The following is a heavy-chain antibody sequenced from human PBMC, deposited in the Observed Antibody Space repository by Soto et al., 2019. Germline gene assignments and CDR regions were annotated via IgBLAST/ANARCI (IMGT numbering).Heavy chain of an antibody. J-gene: IGHJ6*03. CDR1: GGSISSYY. D-gene: IGHD3-10*01. Sequence: SETLSLTCTVSGGSISSYYWSWIRQPPGKGLEWIGYIYYSGSTNYNPSLKSRVTISVDTSKNQFSLKLSSVTAADTAVYYCARFSTDYYGSGSYYNVYYYYYYMDVWGKGTTVTSP. CDR3: ARFSTDYYGSGSYYNVYYYYYYMDV. CDR2: IYYSGST. V-gene: IGHV4-59*01.